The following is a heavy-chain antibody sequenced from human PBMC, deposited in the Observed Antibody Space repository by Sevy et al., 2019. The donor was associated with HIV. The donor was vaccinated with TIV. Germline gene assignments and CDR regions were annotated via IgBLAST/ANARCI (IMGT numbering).Heavy chain of an antibody. Sequence: SETLSLTCAVSGYSISSGYYWGWIRQPPGKGLEWIGSIYHSGSTYYNPSLKSRVTISVDTSKNQFSLKLSSVTAADTAVYYCARPGGRAAAGNGWFDPWGQGTLVTVSS. J-gene: IGHJ5*02. CDR1: GYSISSGYY. D-gene: IGHD6-13*01. V-gene: IGHV4-38-2*01. CDR3: ARPGGRAAAGNGWFDP. CDR2: IYHSGST.